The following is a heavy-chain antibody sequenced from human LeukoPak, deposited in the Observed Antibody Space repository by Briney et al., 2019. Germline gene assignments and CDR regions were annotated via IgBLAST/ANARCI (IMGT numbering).Heavy chain of an antibody. CDR1: GFTFSTYW. Sequence: GGSLRLSCAASGFTFSTYWMHWVRQAPGQGLVWVSRINSDGSSTSYADSVKGRFTISRDNAKNTPYLQMNSLRAEDTAVYYCARDRDFWSGSNDAFDIWGQGTMVTVSS. CDR2: INSDGSST. J-gene: IGHJ3*02. D-gene: IGHD3-3*01. CDR3: ARDRDFWSGSNDAFDI. V-gene: IGHV3-74*01.